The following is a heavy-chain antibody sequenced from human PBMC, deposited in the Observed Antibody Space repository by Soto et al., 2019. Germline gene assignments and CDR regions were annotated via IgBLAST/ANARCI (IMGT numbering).Heavy chain of an antibody. D-gene: IGHD3-3*01. CDR3: ATHSRFKKDY. CDR1: ELTFRNEW. Sequence: EVQLVESGGDLVQPGGSLRLSCVVSELTFRNEWMTWVRQAPGNGLEWVANINEHGSETYYVDSVKGRFIISRDNAKNSLFLQMNSLRAEDTAVYYCATHSRFKKDYWGQGTLVTVSS. CDR2: INEHGSET. V-gene: IGHV3-7*01. J-gene: IGHJ4*02.